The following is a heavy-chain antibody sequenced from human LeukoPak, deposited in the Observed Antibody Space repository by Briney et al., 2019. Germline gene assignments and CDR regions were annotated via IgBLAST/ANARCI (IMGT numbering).Heavy chain of an antibody. CDR1: GGSMSNYY. Sequence: SETLSLTCTVSGGSMSNYYWTWIRQPPGKGLEWLGYIYYSGSTDYSPSLKSRVTISVDTSKNQFSLKLSSVTAADTAVYYCARERPGYSSSFDYWGQGTLVTVSS. D-gene: IGHD6-13*01. CDR2: IYYSGST. V-gene: IGHV4-59*12. J-gene: IGHJ4*02. CDR3: ARERPGYSSSFDY.